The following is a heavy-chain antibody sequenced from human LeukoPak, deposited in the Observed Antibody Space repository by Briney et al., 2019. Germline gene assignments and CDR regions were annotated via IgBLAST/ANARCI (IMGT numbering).Heavy chain of an antibody. D-gene: IGHD1-1*01. J-gene: IGHJ6*02. V-gene: IGHV3-33*01. Sequence: GGSLRLSCAASGFIFSSWDMHWVRQVPGKGLVWVADIHYDGGNTHYADSVKGRFTISRDNPKNTLDLQINSLRAEDTAVYYCARARKTKGGIDVWGQGTTVTVSS. CDR3: ARARKTKGGIDV. CDR1: GFIFSSWD. CDR2: IHYDGGNT.